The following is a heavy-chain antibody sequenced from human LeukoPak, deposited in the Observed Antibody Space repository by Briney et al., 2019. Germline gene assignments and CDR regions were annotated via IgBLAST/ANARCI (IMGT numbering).Heavy chain of an antibody. Sequence: ASVKVSCKASVYTFTSYGISWVRQAPGQGLEWMGWISAYNGNTNYAQKVQGRVTMTTDTSTSTAYMELRSLTSGDTAVYYCARPGSGSFYHWYYDLWGRGTLVTVSS. D-gene: IGHD3-10*01. CDR1: VYTFTSYG. CDR2: ISAYNGNT. CDR3: ARPGSGSFYHWYYDL. V-gene: IGHV1-18*01. J-gene: IGHJ2*01.